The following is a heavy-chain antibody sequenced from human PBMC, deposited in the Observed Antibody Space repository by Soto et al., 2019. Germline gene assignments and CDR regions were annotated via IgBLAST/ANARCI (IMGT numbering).Heavy chain of an antibody. CDR2: VSHTKKT. CDR1: EGSVRNSVCF. CDR3: ARDYIVATIRQADAFDI. V-gene: IGHV4-39*02. J-gene: IGHJ3*02. D-gene: IGHD5-12*01. Sequence: PLEPQALTCTVSEGSVRNSVCFWGRIRRPPGKGLEWIGSVSHTKKTYFHSSLKTRVTISLATSKNQFSLSLSSVTAADTAVYYCARDYIVATIRQADAFDIWGQGTMVTVSS.